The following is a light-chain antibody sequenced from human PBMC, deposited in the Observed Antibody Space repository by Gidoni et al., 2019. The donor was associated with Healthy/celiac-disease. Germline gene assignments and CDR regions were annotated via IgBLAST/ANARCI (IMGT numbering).Light chain of an antibody. CDR3: QQCYSTSIT. V-gene: IGKV1-39*01. CDR1: QIISSY. Sequence: DIQMPQSPSSLSASVGDRATITCRASQIISSYLNWYQQKPGKAPKLHIYAASSLQSGVPSRFSGSGSGTDFTLTINSLQPEDFATYYCQQCYSTSITFGQGTRLEIK. CDR2: AAS. J-gene: IGKJ5*01.